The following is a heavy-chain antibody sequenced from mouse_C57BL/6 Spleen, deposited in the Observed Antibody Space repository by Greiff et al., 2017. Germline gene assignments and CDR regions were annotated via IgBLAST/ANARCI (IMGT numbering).Heavy chain of an antibody. CDR1: GYTFTDYN. V-gene: IGHV1-22*01. CDR2: INPNNGGT. CDR3: ALYYGSSYGAMDY. Sequence: EVQLQQSGPELVKPGASVKMSCKASGYTFTDYNMHWVKQSHGKSLEWIGSINPNNGGTSYNQKFKGKATLTVNKSSSTAYLELRSLTSEDSAVYYCALYYGSSYGAMDYWGQGTSVTVSS. J-gene: IGHJ4*01. D-gene: IGHD1-1*01.